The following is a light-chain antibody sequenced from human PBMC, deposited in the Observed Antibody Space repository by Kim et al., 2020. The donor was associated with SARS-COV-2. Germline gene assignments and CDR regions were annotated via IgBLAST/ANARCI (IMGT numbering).Light chain of an antibody. Sequence: QSITISCTGTSSDVGGYNYVSWYQQHPGKAPKLMIYDVSNRPSGVSNRFSGSKSGNTASLTISGLQAEDEADYYCSSYTSSSTDVVFGGGTKVTVL. CDR1: SSDVGGYNY. V-gene: IGLV2-14*03. J-gene: IGLJ2*01. CDR2: DVS. CDR3: SSYTSSSTDVV.